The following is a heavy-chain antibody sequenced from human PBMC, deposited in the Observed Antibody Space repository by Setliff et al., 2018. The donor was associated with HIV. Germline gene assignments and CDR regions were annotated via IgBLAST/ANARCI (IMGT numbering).Heavy chain of an antibody. CDR3: AREPPSSNPTLQYAFDL. J-gene: IGHJ3*01. CDR2: MSTYNGNT. Sequence: ASVKVSCKASGYPFTSYGISWVRQAPGQGLEWMGWMSTYNGNTNYAHKFEGRITMTTDTPTTTAFMELRSLTSDDTAVYFCAREPPSSNPTLQYAFDLWGQGTMVTVSS. CDR1: GYPFTSYG. D-gene: IGHD4-4*01. V-gene: IGHV1-18*01.